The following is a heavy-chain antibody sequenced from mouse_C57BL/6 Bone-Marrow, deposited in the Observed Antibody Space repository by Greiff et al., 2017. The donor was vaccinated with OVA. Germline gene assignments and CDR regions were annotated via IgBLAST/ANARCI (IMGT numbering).Heavy chain of an antibody. J-gene: IGHJ2*01. CDR3: TKITTVVKGDFDD. Sequence: EVQLQESGTVLARPGASVKMSCKTSGYTFTSYWMHWVKQRPGQGLEWIGAIYPGNSDTSYNQKFKGKAKLTAVTSASTAYMELSSLTNEDSAVYYGTKITTVVKGDFDDWGQGTTLTVSS. V-gene: IGHV1-5*01. CDR2: IYPGNSDT. D-gene: IGHD1-1*01. CDR1: GYTFTSYW.